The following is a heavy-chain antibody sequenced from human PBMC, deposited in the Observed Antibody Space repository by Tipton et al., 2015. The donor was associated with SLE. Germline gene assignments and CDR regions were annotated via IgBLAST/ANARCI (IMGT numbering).Heavy chain of an antibody. V-gene: IGHV4-39*07. J-gene: IGHJ4*02. CDR1: GGSISSSSYY. CDR2: IYYSGST. D-gene: IGHD6-13*01. Sequence: TLSLTCTVSGGSISSSSYYWGWIRRPPGKGLEWIGSIYYSGSTYYNPSLKSRVTISVDTSKNQFSLKLSSVTAADTAVYYCARGSSSWDFDYWGQGTLVTVSS. CDR3: ARGSSSWDFDY.